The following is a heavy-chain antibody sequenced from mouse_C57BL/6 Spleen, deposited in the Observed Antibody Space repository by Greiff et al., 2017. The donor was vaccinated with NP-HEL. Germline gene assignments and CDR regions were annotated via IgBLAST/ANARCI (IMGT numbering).Heavy chain of an antibody. CDR2: IHPSDSDT. J-gene: IGHJ3*01. V-gene: IGHV1-74*01. Sequence: QVQLQQPGAELVKPGASVKVSCKASGYTFTSYWMHWVKQRPGQGLEWIGRIHPSDSDTNYNQKFKGKATLTVDKSSSTAYMQLSSLTSEDSAVYYCAMVDSSGFFAYWGQGTLVTVSA. D-gene: IGHD3-2*02. CDR3: AMVDSSGFFAY. CDR1: GYTFTSYW.